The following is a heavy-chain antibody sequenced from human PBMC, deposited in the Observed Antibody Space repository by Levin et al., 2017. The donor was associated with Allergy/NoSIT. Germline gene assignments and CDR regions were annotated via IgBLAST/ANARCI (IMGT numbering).Heavy chain of an antibody. Sequence: GESLKISCAASGFTFSNAWMSWVRQAPGKGLEWVGRIKTKTDGGTPDYAAPVKGRFTISRDDSKNTLYMQMNSLKTEDTAVYYCGADTTVPEHWGQGTLVTVSS. J-gene: IGHJ1*01. CDR1: GFTFSNAW. D-gene: IGHD4-17*01. V-gene: IGHV3-15*01. CDR3: GADTTVPEH. CDR2: IKTKTDGGTP.